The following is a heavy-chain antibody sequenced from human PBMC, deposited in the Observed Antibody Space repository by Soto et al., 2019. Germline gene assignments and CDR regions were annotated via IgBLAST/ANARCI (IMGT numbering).Heavy chain of an antibody. CDR2: ISSSSSYT. D-gene: IGHD5-12*01. Sequence: QVQLVESGGGLVKPGGSLRLSCAASGFTFSDYYMSWIRQAPGKGLEWVSYISSSSSYTNYADSVKGRFTISRDNAKNSLYLQMNSLRAEDTAVYYCARDLYSGYVGWFDPWGQGTLVTVSS. J-gene: IGHJ5*02. V-gene: IGHV3-11*05. CDR1: GFTFSDYY. CDR3: ARDLYSGYVGWFDP.